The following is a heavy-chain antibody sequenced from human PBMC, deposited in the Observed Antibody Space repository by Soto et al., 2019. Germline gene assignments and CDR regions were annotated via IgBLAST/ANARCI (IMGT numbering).Heavy chain of an antibody. V-gene: IGHV3-9*01. D-gene: IGHD2-2*01. CDR1: GFTFDDYA. CDR3: ARGYCSSTSCYGSDAFDI. J-gene: IGHJ3*02. CDR2: ISWNSGSI. Sequence: GGSLRLSCAASGFTFDDYAMHWVRQAPGKGLEWVSGISWNSGSIGYVDSVKGQFTISRDNAKNSLYLQMNSLRAEDTALYYCARGYCSSTSCYGSDAFDIWGQGTMVTVSS.